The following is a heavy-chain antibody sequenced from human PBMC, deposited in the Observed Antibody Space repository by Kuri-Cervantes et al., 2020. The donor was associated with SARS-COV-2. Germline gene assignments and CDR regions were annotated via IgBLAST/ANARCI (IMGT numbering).Heavy chain of an antibody. CDR3: ARDAAYCSGGSCYSVGLDY. J-gene: IGHJ4*02. V-gene: IGHV4-59*01. CDR2: VYYGGST. D-gene: IGHD2-15*01. Sequence: SETLSLTCTVSGGSFSSYYWSWVRQPPGKGLEWIGFVYYGGSTNYNPSLKSRVTISVDTSKNQFSLKLSSVTAADTAVYYCARDAAYCSGGSCYSVGLDYWGQGTLVTVSS. CDR1: GGSFSSYY.